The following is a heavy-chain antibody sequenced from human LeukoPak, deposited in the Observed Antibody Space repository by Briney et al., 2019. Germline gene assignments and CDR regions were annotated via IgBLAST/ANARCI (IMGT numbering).Heavy chain of an antibody. V-gene: IGHV3-33*08. Sequence: GGSLRLSCAASGFTFSSYGMHWVRQTPGKGLEWVAVIWYDGSNKYYADSVKGRFTISRDNSKNTLYLQMNSLRAEDTAVYYCAREELELPYFDYWGQGTLVTVSS. CDR3: AREELELPYFDY. CDR1: GFTFSSYG. J-gene: IGHJ4*02. D-gene: IGHD1-7*01. CDR2: IWYDGSNK.